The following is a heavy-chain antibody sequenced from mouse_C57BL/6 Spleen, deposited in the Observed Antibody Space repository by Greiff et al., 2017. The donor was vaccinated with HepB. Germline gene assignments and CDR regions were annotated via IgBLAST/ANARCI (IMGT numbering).Heavy chain of an antibody. V-gene: IGHV5-9-1*02. Sequence: EVMLVESGEGLVKPGGSLKLSCAASGFTFSSYAMSWVRQTPEKRLEWVAYISSGGDYIYYADTVKGRFTISSDNARNTLYLQMSSLKSEDTARYYCTRDGYGSSFDDWGQGTTLTVSS. CDR3: TRDGYGSSFDD. J-gene: IGHJ2*01. CDR2: ISSGGDYI. CDR1: GFTFSSYA. D-gene: IGHD1-1*01.